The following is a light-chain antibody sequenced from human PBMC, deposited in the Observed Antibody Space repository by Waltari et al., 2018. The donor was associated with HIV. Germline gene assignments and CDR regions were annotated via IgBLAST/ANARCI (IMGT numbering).Light chain of an antibody. Sequence: EIVLTHSPATLSLSPGERATLSCRASQSVSSYLAWYQQKPGQAPRLLIYDSTHRATGVPARFSGSGSTTNYTLTISSLEPEDFGVYYCQQRHKWPPLTFGGGTKVEIK. CDR1: QSVSSY. V-gene: IGKV3-11*01. CDR2: DST. J-gene: IGKJ4*01. CDR3: QQRHKWPPLT.